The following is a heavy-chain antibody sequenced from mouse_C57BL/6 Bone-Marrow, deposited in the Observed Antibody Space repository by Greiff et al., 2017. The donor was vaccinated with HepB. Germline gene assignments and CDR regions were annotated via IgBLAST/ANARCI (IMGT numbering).Heavy chain of an antibody. Sequence: EVKVVESGGGLVKPGGSLKLSCAASGFTFSSYAMSWVRQTPEKRLEWVATISDGGSYTYYPDNVKGRFTISRDNAKNNLYLQMSHLKSEDTAMYYCTRDPFDDYYPDYWGQGTTLTVSS. CDR1: GFTFSSYA. V-gene: IGHV5-4*01. CDR3: TRDPFDDYYPDY. CDR2: ISDGGSYT. J-gene: IGHJ2*01. D-gene: IGHD2-3*01.